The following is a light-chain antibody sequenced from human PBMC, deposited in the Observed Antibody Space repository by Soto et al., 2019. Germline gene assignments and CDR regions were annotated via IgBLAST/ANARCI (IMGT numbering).Light chain of an antibody. CDR1: QDIMKY. CDR2: DVS. Sequence: DIQLTQSPSSLSATVGDRVTITCQASQDIMKYLNWYQQKLGKVPKLLIYDVSNRETGVPSRFSGSGSGTDFSLSIDSLQPEDIASYCSPHYDHPPYTFCQVT. CDR3: PHYDHPPYT. V-gene: IGKV1-33*01. J-gene: IGKJ2*01.